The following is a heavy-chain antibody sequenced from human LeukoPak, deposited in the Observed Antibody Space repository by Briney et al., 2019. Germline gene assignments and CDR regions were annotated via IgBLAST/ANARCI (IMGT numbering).Heavy chain of an antibody. CDR3: ARHRYSGSQRHFDY. V-gene: IGHV4-61*01. CDR1: GGSVSSENYY. CDR2: IYYTGST. Sequence: PSETLSLTCTVSGGSVSSENYYWSWIRQPPGKGLEWIAYIYYTGSTNYNSSLKSRVTISIDTSKNQFSLTLTSVTAADTAVYYCARHRYSGSQRHFDYWGQGTLVTVSS. J-gene: IGHJ4*02. D-gene: IGHD5-12*01.